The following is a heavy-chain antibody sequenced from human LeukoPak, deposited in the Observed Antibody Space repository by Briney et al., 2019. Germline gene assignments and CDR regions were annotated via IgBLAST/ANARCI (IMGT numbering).Heavy chain of an antibody. V-gene: IGHV4-59*08. CDR3: ASCTVSSYYYMDV. CDR2: IYYSGST. J-gene: IGHJ6*03. D-gene: IGHD4-11*01. CDR1: GGSISSYY. Sequence: SETLSLTCTVSGGSISSYYWSWIRQPPGKGLEWIGYIYYSGSTNYNPSLKSRVTISVDTSKNQFSLKLSSVTAADTAVYYCASCTVSSYYYMDVWGKGTTVTVSS.